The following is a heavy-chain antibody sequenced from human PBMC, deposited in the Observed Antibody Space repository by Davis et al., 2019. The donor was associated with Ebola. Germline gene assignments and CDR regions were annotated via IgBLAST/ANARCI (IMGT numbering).Heavy chain of an antibody. D-gene: IGHD6-6*01. CDR1: GFTFSSYS. V-gene: IGHV3-48*01. CDR3: TSANSSSGVDY. J-gene: IGHJ4*02. Sequence: GESLKISCAASGFTFSSYSMNWVRQAPGKGLEWVSYISSSSSIYYADSVKGRFTISRDNAKNSLYLQMNSLKTEDTAVYYCTSANSSSGVDYWGQGTLVTVSS. CDR2: ISSSSSI.